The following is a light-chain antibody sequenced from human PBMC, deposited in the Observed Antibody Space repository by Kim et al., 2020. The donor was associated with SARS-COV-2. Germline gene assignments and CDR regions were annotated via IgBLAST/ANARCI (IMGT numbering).Light chain of an antibody. CDR2: KDT. V-gene: IGLV3-25*03. Sequence: SPGQTARITCSGDELPKQYAYWYQQKPGQAPVLVIYKDTKRPSEIAERFSGSNSGTTVTLTIRGVQAEDEADYYCQSADNSDTWVFGGGTQLTVL. CDR1: ELPKQY. CDR3: QSADNSDTWV. J-gene: IGLJ3*02.